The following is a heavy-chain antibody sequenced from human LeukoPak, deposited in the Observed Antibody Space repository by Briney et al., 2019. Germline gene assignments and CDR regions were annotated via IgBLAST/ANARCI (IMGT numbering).Heavy chain of an antibody. V-gene: IGHV3-30*04. CDR1: GFSFSTYT. J-gene: IGHJ4*02. CDR2: ISYDGSNK. D-gene: IGHD6-19*01. CDR3: ARRSGIAVAGAFDY. Sequence: PGGSLRLSCAASGFSFSTYTMHWVRQAPGKGLEWVAAISYDGSNKYYADSVKDRFTISRDNSKNTLYLQMNSLRAEDTAVYYCARRSGIAVAGAFDYWGQGTLVTVSS.